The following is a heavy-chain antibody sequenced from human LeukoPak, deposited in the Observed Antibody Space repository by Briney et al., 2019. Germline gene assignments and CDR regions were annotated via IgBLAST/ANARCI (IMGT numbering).Heavy chain of an antibody. CDR1: GYSISSGYY. D-gene: IGHD2-21*02. CDR2: IYHSGST. J-gene: IGHJ6*03. V-gene: IGHV4-38-2*02. Sequence: SETLSLTCTVSGYSISSGYYWGRIRQPPGKGLEWIGSIYHSGSTYYNPSLKSRVTISVDTSKNQFSLKLSSVTAADTAVYYCASTYCGGDCSYYYYMDVWGKGTTVTVSS. CDR3: ASTYCGGDCSYYYYMDV.